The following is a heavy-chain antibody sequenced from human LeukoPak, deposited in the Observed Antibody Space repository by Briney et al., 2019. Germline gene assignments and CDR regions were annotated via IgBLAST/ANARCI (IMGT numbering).Heavy chain of an antibody. V-gene: IGHV1-2*02. CDR2: INPKNAGA. CDR3: AKTLYIAAAPGGFDY. Sequence: ASVKVSCKASGYTFTGHYIHWVRQAPGQGLEWMGWINPKNAGANYAQKFQGRVTMTRDTSTGTAYMELSRLRSDDTAVYYCAKTLYIAAAPGGFDYWGQGTLVAVSS. D-gene: IGHD6-13*01. J-gene: IGHJ4*02. CDR1: GYTFTGHY.